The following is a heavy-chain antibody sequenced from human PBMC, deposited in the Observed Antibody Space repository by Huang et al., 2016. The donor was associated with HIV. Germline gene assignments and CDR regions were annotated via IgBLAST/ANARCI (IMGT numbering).Heavy chain of an antibody. CDR2: IIPIFGTP. V-gene: IGHV1-69*01. Sequence: QVQLVQSGAEVKKPGSSVSVSCEASGGTFSSYAINWVRQAPGQGLEWMGGIIPIFGTPNYAQKFQGRVTITADESTSTAYMELSSLRSDDTAVYYCARDRKYDNAWYWFDPWGQGTLVTVSS. CDR3: ARDRKYDNAWYWFDP. J-gene: IGHJ5*02. CDR1: GGTFSSYA. D-gene: IGHD1-1*01.